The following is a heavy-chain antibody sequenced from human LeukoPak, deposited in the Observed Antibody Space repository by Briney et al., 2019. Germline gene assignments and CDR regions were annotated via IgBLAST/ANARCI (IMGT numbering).Heavy chain of an antibody. CDR3: ARESSGYGNDAFDI. J-gene: IGHJ3*02. D-gene: IGHD5-12*01. CDR1: GFTVSSNY. Sequence: GGSLRLSCAASGFTVSSNYMSWVRQAPGKGLEWVSVIYSGGSTYYADSVKGRFTISRDNSKNTLYLQMNSLRAEATAVYYCARESSGYGNDAFDIWGQGTMVTVS. V-gene: IGHV3-53*01. CDR2: IYSGGST.